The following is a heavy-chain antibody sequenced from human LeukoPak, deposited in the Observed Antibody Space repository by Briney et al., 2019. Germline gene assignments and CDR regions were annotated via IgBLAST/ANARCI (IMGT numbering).Heavy chain of an antibody. CDR2: INHSGST. CDR3: ATAAVLYSSSQRGGIYYNYGMDV. CDR1: GGSFSGYY. V-gene: IGHV4-34*01. D-gene: IGHD6-13*01. Sequence: SETLSLTCAVYGGSFSGYYWRWIRQPPGKGLEWIGEINHSGSTNYNPSLKSRVTISVDTSKNQFSLKLSSVTAADTAVYYCATAAVLYSSSQRGGIYYNYGMDVWGQGTTVTVSS. J-gene: IGHJ6*02.